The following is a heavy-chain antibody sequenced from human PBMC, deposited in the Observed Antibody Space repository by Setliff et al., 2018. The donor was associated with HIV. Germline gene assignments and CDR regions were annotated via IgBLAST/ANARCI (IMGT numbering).Heavy chain of an antibody. Sequence: GSLRLSCAASGFTFSSYGMHWVRQAPGKGLEWVAVIWYDGSNKYYADSVKGRFTISRDNSKNTLYLQMNSLRAEDTAVYYCAKGLDIVATTMSGDAFDIWGQGTMVTVSS. CDR3: AKGLDIVATTMSGDAFDI. D-gene: IGHD5-12*01. CDR1: GFTFSSYG. CDR2: IWYDGSNK. J-gene: IGHJ3*02. V-gene: IGHV3-33*06.